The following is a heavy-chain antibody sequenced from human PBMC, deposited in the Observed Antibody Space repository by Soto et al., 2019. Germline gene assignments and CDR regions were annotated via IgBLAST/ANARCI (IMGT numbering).Heavy chain of an antibody. V-gene: IGHV4-34*01. D-gene: IGHD1-26*01. CDR3: ARSRVSGGRRCCSDI. J-gene: IGHJ3*02. CDR1: GGSFSGYY. Sequence: QVPLQQWGAGLLKPSETLSLTCAVSGGSFSGYYWSWLRQPPGKGLGWIGDINHRGSTNYNPSLKSRVTISVDTSKNQFSLNLSSVTAADTAVYYCARSRVSGGRRCCSDIWGQGTMVTVSS. CDR2: INHRGST.